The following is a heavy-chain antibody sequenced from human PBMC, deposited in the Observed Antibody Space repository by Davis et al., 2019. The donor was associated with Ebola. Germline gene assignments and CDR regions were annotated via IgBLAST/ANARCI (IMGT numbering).Heavy chain of an antibody. D-gene: IGHD3-3*01. CDR3: AKSGLSFGVVKYHYGMDV. Sequence: PGGSLRLSCAASGFTFSSYSMNWVRQAPGKGLEWVSSISSSSSYIYYADSVKGRFTISRDNSKKTLYLQMNSLRAEDTAVYYCAKSGLSFGVVKYHYGMDVGGKGTTVTVSS. CDR2: ISSSSSYI. V-gene: IGHV3-21*04. CDR1: GFTFSSYS. J-gene: IGHJ6*04.